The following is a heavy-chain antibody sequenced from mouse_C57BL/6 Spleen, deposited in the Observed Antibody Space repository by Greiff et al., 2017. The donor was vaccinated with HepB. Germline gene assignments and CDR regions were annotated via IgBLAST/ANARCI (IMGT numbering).Heavy chain of an antibody. Sequence: GVDFSRYWMSWVRRAPGKGLEWIGEINPDSSTINYAPSLKDKFIISRDNAKNTLYLQMSKVRSEDTALYYCARGVRGYFDVWGTGTTVTVSS. CDR3: ARGVRGYFDV. CDR1: GVDFSRYW. CDR2: INPDSSTI. J-gene: IGHJ1*03. V-gene: IGHV4-1*01.